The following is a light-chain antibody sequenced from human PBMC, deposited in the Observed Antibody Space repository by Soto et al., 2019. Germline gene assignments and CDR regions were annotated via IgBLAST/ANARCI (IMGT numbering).Light chain of an antibody. CDR3: QQYSTYTPRT. J-gene: IGKJ1*01. CDR1: QDISSW. CDR2: KAS. V-gene: IGKV1-5*03. Sequence: DIPMTQSPSSVSASVGDRVTITCRASQDISSWLAWYQHKPGKAPKILIYKASSLESGVPSRFSGSGSGTEFTLTISSLQPDDFATYYCQQYSTYTPRTFGQGTKVEIK.